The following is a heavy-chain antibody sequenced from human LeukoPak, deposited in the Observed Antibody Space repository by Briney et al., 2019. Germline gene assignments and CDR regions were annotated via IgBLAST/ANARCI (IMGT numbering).Heavy chain of an antibody. D-gene: IGHD2-21*02. Sequence: GGSLRLSCAASGFTFDDYAMHWVRQAPGKGLEWVSGISWNSGSIGYADSVKGRFTISRDNSKNTVYLQMNSLRGEDTAVYYCAKGRTVTGADNHFDYWGQGTLVTVSS. CDR3: AKGRTVTGADNHFDY. CDR2: ISWNSGSI. CDR1: GFTFDDYA. J-gene: IGHJ4*02. V-gene: IGHV3-9*01.